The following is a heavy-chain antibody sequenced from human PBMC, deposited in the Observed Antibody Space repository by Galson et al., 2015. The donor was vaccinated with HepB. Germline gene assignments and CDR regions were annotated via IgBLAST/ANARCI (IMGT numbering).Heavy chain of an antibody. CDR2: INHSGST. J-gene: IGHJ4*02. Sequence: TLSLTCAVYGGSFSGYYWSWIRQPPGKGLEWIGEINHSGSTNYNPSLKSRVTISVDTSKNQFSLKLSSVTAADTAVYYCARTYAGRELTHYFDYWGQGTLVTVSS. CDR3: ARTYAGRELTHYFDY. D-gene: IGHD1-26*01. CDR1: GGSFSGYY. V-gene: IGHV4-34*01.